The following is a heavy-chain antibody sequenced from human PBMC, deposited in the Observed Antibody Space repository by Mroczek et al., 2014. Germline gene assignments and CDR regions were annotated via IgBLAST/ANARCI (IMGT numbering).Heavy chain of an antibody. CDR1: GGSISSYY. V-gene: IGHV4-59*01. D-gene: IGHD6-19*01. CDR3: ARVREQWLAPDY. Sequence: QVQLQQWGPGLVKPSETLSLTCTVSGGSISSYYWSWIRQPPGKGLEWIGYIYYSGSTNYNPSLKSRVTISVDTSKNQFSLKLSSVTAADTAVYYCARVREQWLAPDYWGQGTLVTVSS. J-gene: IGHJ4*02. CDR2: IYYSGST.